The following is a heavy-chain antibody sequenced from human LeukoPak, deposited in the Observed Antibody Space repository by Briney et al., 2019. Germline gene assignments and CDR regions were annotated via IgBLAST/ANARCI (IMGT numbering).Heavy chain of an antibody. CDR2: IYHGGTI. Sequence: SETLPLTCAVSGGSISSANWWDWVRQPPGKGLEWIGEIYHGGTINYNPTLKSRVTISLDESNNQFSLRLSSVTAADTAVYYCARGLNYDLNPWGQGTLVIVSS. V-gene: IGHV4-4*02. CDR3: ARGLNYDLNP. J-gene: IGHJ5*02. CDR1: GGSISSANW. D-gene: IGHD3-3*01.